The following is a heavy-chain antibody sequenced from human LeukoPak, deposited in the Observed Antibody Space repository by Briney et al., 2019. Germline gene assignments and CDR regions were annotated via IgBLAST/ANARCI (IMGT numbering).Heavy chain of an antibody. V-gene: IGHV1-18*01. CDR2: ISAYNGNT. CDR1: GYTFTSYG. CDR3: ARAAYYYDSSPNWFDP. D-gene: IGHD3-22*01. Sequence: ASVKVSCKASGYTFTSYGISWVRQAPGQGLEWMGWISAYNGNTNYAQKLQGRVTMTTDTSTSTAYVELRSLRSDDTAVYYCARAAYYYDSSPNWFDPWGQGTLSPSPQ. J-gene: IGHJ5*02.